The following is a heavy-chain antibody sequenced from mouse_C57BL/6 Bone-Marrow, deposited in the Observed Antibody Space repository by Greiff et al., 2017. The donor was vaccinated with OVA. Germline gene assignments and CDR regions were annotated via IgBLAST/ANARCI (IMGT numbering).Heavy chain of an antibody. V-gene: IGHV1-20*01. CDR2: INPYNGDT. CDR1: GYSFTGYF. Sequence: EVQLQESGPELVKPGDSVKISCKASGYSFTGYFMNWVMQSHGKSLEWIGRINPYNGDTFYNQKFKGKATLTVDKSSSTAHMELRSLTSEDSAVYYCARAEPTHYYAMDYWGQGTSVTVSS. CDR3: ARAEPTHYYAMDY. J-gene: IGHJ4*01.